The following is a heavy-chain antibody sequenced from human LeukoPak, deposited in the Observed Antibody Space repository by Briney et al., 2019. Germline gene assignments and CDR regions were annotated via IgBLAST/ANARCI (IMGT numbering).Heavy chain of an antibody. D-gene: IGHD6-19*01. CDR2: ISGSGGST. CDR1: GFTFSSYA. V-gene: IGHV3-23*01. CDR3: AKASGQWLVYFDC. J-gene: IGHJ4*02. Sequence: GGSLRLSCAASGFTFSSYAMSWVRQAPGNGLEWVSAISGSGGSTYYADSVKGRLTISRDNSKNTLYLQMNSQRAEDTAVYYCAKASGQWLVYFDCWGQGTLVTVSS.